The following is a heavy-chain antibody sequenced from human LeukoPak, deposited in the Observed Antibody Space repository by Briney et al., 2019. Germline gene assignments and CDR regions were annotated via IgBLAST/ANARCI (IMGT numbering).Heavy chain of an antibody. CDR1: GFIFSSFS. Sequence: GGSLRLSCAASGFIFSSFSMNWVRQAPGKGLEWVANIKPDGSDKYYVDSVKGRFTISRDNAKNSLYLQMNSLRAEDTAIYYCTRDFGSIVVVTAIVDWGQGTLVTVSS. CDR2: IKPDGSDK. D-gene: IGHD2-21*02. CDR3: TRDFGSIVVVTAIVD. J-gene: IGHJ4*02. V-gene: IGHV3-7*01.